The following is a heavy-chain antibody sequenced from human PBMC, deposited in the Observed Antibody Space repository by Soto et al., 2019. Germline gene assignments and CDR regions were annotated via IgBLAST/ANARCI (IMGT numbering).Heavy chain of an antibody. V-gene: IGHV3-7*05. CDR3: AREYGSSYSPRYYGMDV. CDR1: GFTLSSYW. D-gene: IGHD6-13*01. CDR2: IKQDGSEK. Sequence: EVQLVESGGGLVQPGGSLRLSCAASGFTLSSYWMSWVRQAPGKGLEWVANIKQDGSEKYYVDSVKGRFTISRDTAKSSLYLQLNSLRAEDTAVYYCAREYGSSYSPRYYGMDVWDQGTTVTVSS. J-gene: IGHJ6*02.